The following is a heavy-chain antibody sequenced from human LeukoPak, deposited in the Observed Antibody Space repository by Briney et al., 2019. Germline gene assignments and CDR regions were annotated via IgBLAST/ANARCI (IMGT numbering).Heavy chain of an antibody. CDR3: ARGGIAVAVDY. D-gene: IGHD6-19*01. J-gene: IGHJ4*02. Sequence: PSETQSLTCTVSGRSISSHYWSWIRQPAGNGLEWIGRIYMSGSTNYNPSLTSRVTMSVDTSKNQFSLKLSSVTAADTAVYYCARGGIAVAVDYWGQGTLVTVSS. V-gene: IGHV4-4*07. CDR1: GRSISSHY. CDR2: IYMSGST.